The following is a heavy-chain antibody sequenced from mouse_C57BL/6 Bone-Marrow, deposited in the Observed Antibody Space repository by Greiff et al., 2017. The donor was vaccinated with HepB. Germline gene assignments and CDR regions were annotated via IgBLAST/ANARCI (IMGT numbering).Heavy chain of an antibody. Sequence: EVKLVESGPELVKPGASVKISCKASGYSFTGYYMNWVKQSPEKSLEWIGEINPSTGGTTYNQKFKAKATLTVDKSSSTAYMQLKSLTSEDSAVYYCARCDSYWGQGTTLTVSS. CDR1: GYSFTGYY. CDR3: ARCDSY. CDR2: INPSTGGT. V-gene: IGHV1-42*01. J-gene: IGHJ2*01.